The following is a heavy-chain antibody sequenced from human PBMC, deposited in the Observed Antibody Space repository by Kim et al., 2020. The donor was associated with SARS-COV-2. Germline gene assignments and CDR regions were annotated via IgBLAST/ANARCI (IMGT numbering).Heavy chain of an antibody. CDR1: GASISSGNYY. J-gene: IGHJ4*02. CDR3: ARFPAPYNSGTFETH. V-gene: IGHV4-39*01. Sequence: SETLSLTCTVSGASISSGNYYGGWIRRPPGKGLEWIGSFYYGGSTYYNPSLKSRVAMSVDTSKKQFFLKMKSVTAADTGLYYCARFPAPYNSGTFETHWGQGTLVTVSS. CDR2: FYYGGST. D-gene: IGHD6-25*01.